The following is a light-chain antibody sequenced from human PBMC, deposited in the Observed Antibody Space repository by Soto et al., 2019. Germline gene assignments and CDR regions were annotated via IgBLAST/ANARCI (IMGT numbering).Light chain of an antibody. J-gene: IGKJ5*01. CDR2: AAS. CDR3: QQANSFPVT. CDR1: QGISSW. Sequence: DIQMTQSPSSVSASVGDRVTITCRASQGISSWVAWYQQKPGKAPKLLIYAASSLQSGVPSRFSCSGAGTIFTLTISSLQPEDFATYYCQQANSFPVTFGQGTRLEIK. V-gene: IGKV1D-12*01.